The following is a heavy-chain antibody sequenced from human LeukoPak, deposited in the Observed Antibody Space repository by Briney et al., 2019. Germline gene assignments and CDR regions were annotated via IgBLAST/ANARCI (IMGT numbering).Heavy chain of an antibody. CDR3: ARGDSSGYYYGFDY. CDR1: GFTFSSYS. D-gene: IGHD3-22*01. CDR2: ISSSSSYI. J-gene: IGHJ4*02. Sequence: GGSLRLSCAASGFTFSSYSMNWVRQAPGKGLEWVSSISSSSSYIYYADSVKGRFTISRDNAKNSLYLQMNSLRAEDTAVYYCARGDSSGYYYGFDYWGQGTLVTVSS. V-gene: IGHV3-21*01.